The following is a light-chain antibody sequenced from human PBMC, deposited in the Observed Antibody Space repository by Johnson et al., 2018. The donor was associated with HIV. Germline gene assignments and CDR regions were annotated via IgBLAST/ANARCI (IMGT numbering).Light chain of an antibody. CDR1: SSNIENNY. V-gene: IGLV1-51*02. Sequence: QSVLTQPPSVSAASGQRVDISCSGSSSNIENNYLSWYQQLPGTAPKLLIYENNKRPSGIHDRFSGSKSGTSATLAITGLQPGDEADNYCDTWDSSLSGVFGTGTKVTVL. CDR2: ENN. J-gene: IGLJ1*01. CDR3: DTWDSSLSGV.